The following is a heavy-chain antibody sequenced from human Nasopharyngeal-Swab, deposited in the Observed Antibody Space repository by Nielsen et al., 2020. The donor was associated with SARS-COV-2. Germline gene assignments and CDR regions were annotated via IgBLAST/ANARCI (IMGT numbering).Heavy chain of an antibody. Sequence: GGSLRLSCAASGFTFRSYSMNWLRQAPGKGLEWVSSISSSSSYIYYADSVKGRFTISRDNAKNSLYLQMNSLRAEDTAVYYCARAVNFGDGYIGYWDQGTLVTVSS. CDR2: ISSSSSYI. CDR1: GFTFRSYS. CDR3: ARAVNFGDGYIGY. V-gene: IGHV3-21*01. J-gene: IGHJ4*02. D-gene: IGHD5-24*01.